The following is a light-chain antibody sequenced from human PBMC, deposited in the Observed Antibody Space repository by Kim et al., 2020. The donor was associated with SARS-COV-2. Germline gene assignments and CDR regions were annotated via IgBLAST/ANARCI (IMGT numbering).Light chain of an antibody. CDR3: QQYNSYSGYT. J-gene: IGKJ2*01. CDR2: KAS. Sequence: DIQMTQSPSTLSASVGDRVTITCRASQSISSWLAWYQQKPGKAPKLLIYKASSLESGVPSRFSGSGSGTEFTLTISSLQPDDFATYNCQQYNSYSGYTFGQGTKLEI. V-gene: IGKV1-5*03. CDR1: QSISSW.